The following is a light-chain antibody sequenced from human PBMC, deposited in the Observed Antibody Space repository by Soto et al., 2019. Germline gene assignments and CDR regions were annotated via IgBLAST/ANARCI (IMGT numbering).Light chain of an antibody. CDR3: QQYNNRPPWT. J-gene: IGKJ1*01. V-gene: IGKV3-15*01. CDR1: QSVGSN. Sequence: EIVMTQSPATLSVSPGERATLSCRASQSVGSNLAWYQQKPGQAPRLLMYGASTRATGIPARFSGTGSGGEFTLTISSLQSEDFAVYYCQQYNNRPPWTFGQGTKVEIK. CDR2: GAS.